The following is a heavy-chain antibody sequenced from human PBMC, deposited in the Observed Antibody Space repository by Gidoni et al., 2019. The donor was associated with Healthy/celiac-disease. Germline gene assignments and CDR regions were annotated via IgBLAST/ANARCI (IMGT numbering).Heavy chain of an antibody. CDR1: GYTFTSYY. CDR3: ARDKEDIVATVGGDDYATFIFDY. J-gene: IGHJ4*02. D-gene: IGHD5-12*01. CDR2: INPSGGST. Sequence: QVQLVQSGAEVKKPGASVKVSCKASGYTFTSYYMHWVRQAPGQGLEWMGIINPSGGSTSYAQKFQGRVTMTRDTSTSTVYMELSSLRSEDTAVYYCARDKEDIVATVGGDDYATFIFDYWGQGTLVTVSS. V-gene: IGHV1-46*01.